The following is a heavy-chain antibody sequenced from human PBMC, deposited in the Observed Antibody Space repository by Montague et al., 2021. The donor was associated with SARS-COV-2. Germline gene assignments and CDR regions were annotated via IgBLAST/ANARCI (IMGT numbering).Heavy chain of an antibody. CDR1: GGSFSTYY. D-gene: IGHD3-3*01. J-gene: IGHJ6*02. CDR3: ARDQTVLGWNWYGMDV. CDR2: IDIRGNT. Sequence: SETLSLTCAVYGGSFSTYYWPWIRQPPGKGLEWIGNIDIRGNTNCNPPLKSRCPISVDTSSTQFSLYLTSVTAADAAVYYLARDQTVLGWNWYGMDVWGPGTTVTVSS. V-gene: IGHV4-34*01.